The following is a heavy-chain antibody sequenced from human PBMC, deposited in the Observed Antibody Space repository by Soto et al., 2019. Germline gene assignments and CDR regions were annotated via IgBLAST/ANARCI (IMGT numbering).Heavy chain of an antibody. CDR2: INHSGST. V-gene: IGHV4-34*01. D-gene: IGHD3-22*01. CDR3: ARPATPLPYYYDSSGKGAFDI. Sequence: PSETLSLTCAVYGGSFSGYYWSWIRQPPGKGLEWIGEINHSGSTNYNPSLKSRVTMSVDTSKNQFSLKLSSVTAADTAVYYCARPATPLPYYYDSSGKGAFDIWGQGTMVTVSS. CDR1: GGSFSGYY. J-gene: IGHJ3*02.